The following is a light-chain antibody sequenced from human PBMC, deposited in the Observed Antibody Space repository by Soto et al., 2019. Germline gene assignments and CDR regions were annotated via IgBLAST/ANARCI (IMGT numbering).Light chain of an antibody. Sequence: QSALTQPPSASGSPGQSVTISCTGTSNDIGNYNYVSWYQQHPGKAPKLIIYEVSNRPSGVPDRFSGSKSGDTASLTVSGLQAEDEADYYCSSYAGSNKLVFGGGTKLTVL. J-gene: IGLJ2*01. CDR2: EVS. CDR1: SNDIGNYNY. CDR3: SSYAGSNKLV. V-gene: IGLV2-8*01.